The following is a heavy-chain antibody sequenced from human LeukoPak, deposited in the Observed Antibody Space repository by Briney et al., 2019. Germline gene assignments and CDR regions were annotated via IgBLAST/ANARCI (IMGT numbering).Heavy chain of an antibody. V-gene: IGHV4-39*01. J-gene: IGHJ4*02. Sequence: SETLSLTCTVSAGSISGSSYYWGWIRQPPGKGLEWIGNIYYSGSTYYNPSLKSRVTISVDTSKNQFSLKLSSVTAADTAVYYCARRGYYDSSGYFDYWGQGTLVTVSS. CDR2: IYYSGST. CDR1: AGSISGSSYY. CDR3: ARRGYYDSSGYFDY. D-gene: IGHD3-22*01.